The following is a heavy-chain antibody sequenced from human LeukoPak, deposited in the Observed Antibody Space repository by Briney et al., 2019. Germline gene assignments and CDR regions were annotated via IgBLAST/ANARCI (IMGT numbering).Heavy chain of an antibody. Sequence: GGSLRLSCAASGFTFSNYAMHWVRQAPGKGLEWVAVISCDGSNKYNADSVKGRFTISRDNSKNTLYLQMNSLKAEDTAVYYCARGPNVYGNSSGLIRDYYYYMDVWGKGTTVTVSS. CDR2: ISCDGSNK. D-gene: IGHD6-6*01. CDR1: GFTFSNYA. J-gene: IGHJ6*03. V-gene: IGHV3-30-3*01. CDR3: ARGPNVYGNSSGLIRDYYYYMDV.